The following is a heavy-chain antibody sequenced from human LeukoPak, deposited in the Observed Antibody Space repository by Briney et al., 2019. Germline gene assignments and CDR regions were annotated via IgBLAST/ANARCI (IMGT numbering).Heavy chain of an antibody. D-gene: IGHD3-22*01. Sequence: SETLSLTCAVYGGSFSDYHWSWIRQPPGKGLEWIGEINHSGSTNYNPSLKSRVTISVDTSKNQFSLKLSSVTAVDTAVYYCARTPSYSDNSGYPINYYFDYWGQGTLVTVSS. CDR1: GGSFSDYH. J-gene: IGHJ4*02. CDR2: INHSGST. V-gene: IGHV4-34*01. CDR3: ARTPSYSDNSGYPINYYFDY.